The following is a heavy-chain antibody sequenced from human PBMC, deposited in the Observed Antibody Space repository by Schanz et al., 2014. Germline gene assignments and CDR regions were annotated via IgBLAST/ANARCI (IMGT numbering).Heavy chain of an antibody. CDR2: ISHDGSKE. Sequence: QVQLVESGGGVVQPGGSLRLSCTVSGFTFRTYAVHWVRQAPGMGLEWVAAISHDGSKEFYIDSVKGRFTISRDSPKNRLYLQMNSLRPEDSGVYYCARGVARERYSDWLELDYWGQGTLVTVSS. CDR3: ARGVARERYSDWLELDY. J-gene: IGHJ4*02. V-gene: IGHV3-30*04. D-gene: IGHD3-9*01. CDR1: GFTFRTYA.